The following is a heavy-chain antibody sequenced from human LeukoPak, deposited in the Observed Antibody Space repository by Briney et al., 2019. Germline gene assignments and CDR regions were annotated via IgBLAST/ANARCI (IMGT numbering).Heavy chain of an antibody. V-gene: IGHV4-34*01. D-gene: IGHD2-2*01. CDR3: ARGKGPAARRFDY. CDR1: GGSFSGYY. J-gene: IGHJ4*02. CDR2: INHSGST. Sequence: PSETLSLTCAVYGGSFSGYYWSWIRQPPGKGLEWIGEINHSGSTNYNPSLKRRVTISVDTSKNQFSLKLSSVTAADTAVYYCARGKGPAARRFDYWGQGTLVTVSS.